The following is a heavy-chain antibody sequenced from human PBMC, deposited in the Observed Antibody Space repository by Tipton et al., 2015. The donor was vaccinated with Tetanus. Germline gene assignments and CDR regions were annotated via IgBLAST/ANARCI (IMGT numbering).Heavy chain of an antibody. Sequence: SLRLSCAASGFTFDDYAMHWVRQAPGKGLEWVSGISWNSGSIGYADSVKGRFTISRDNAKNSLYLQMNSLRAEDTALYYCTKGGGSYFRDAVDIWGQGTMVTVSS. V-gene: IGHV3-9*01. J-gene: IGHJ3*02. CDR3: TKGGGSYFRDAVDI. CDR1: GFTFDDYA. D-gene: IGHD1-26*01. CDR2: ISWNSGSI.